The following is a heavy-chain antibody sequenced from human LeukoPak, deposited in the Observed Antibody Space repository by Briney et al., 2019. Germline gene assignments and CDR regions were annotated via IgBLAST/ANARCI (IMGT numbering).Heavy chain of an antibody. CDR2: ISGSGGST. CDR3: AKDSSGSYSSYYYYHMDV. CDR1: GFTFSSYA. J-gene: IGHJ6*03. V-gene: IGHV3-23*01. Sequence: PGGSLRLSCAASGFTFSSYAMSWVRPAPGKGLEWVSAISGSGGSTYYADSVKGRFTISRDNSKNTLYLQMNSLRAEDTAVYYCAKDSSGSYSSYYYYHMDVWGKGTTVTVSS. D-gene: IGHD1-26*01.